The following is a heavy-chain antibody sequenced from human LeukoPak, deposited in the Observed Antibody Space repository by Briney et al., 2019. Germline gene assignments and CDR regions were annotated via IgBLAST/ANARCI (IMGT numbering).Heavy chain of an antibody. CDR1: GGSISSSSYC. CDR2: IYYSGST. D-gene: IGHD3-22*01. V-gene: IGHV4-39*07. CDR3: ARVITMIVVVSALDAFDI. J-gene: IGHJ3*02. Sequence: PSETLSLTCTVSGGSISSSSYCWGWIRQPPGKGLEWIGSIYYSGSTYYNPSLKSRVTISVDTSKNQFSLKLSSVTAADTAVYYCARVITMIVVVSALDAFDIWGQGTMVTVSS.